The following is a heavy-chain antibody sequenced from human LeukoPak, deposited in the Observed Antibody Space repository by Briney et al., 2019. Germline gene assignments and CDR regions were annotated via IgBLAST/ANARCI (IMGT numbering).Heavy chain of an antibody. CDR1: GYSFTTYW. V-gene: IGHV5-51*01. Sequence: GEPLKISCKGYGYSFTTYWICWVRQMPGNGLEWMGSIYPGDFDTRYSPSFQGQVTISGDKSTSTAYLQWSSLKASDTAIYYCARRAGERAFDIWGQGTMVTVSS. CDR3: ARRAGERAFDI. CDR2: IYPGDFDT. D-gene: IGHD7-27*01. J-gene: IGHJ3*02.